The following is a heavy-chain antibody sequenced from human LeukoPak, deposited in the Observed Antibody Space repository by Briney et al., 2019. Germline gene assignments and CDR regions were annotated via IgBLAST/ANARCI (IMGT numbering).Heavy chain of an antibody. CDR3: AELGITMIGGV. D-gene: IGHD3-10*02. Sequence: GGSLRLSCAPSGYTFSSYEMNWVPQAPGRGLEWVSYISSSGSTIYYADSVKGRFTISRDNAKNSLYLQMNSLRAEDTAVYYCAELGITMIGGVWGKGTTVTISS. CDR2: ISSSGSTI. V-gene: IGHV3-48*03. J-gene: IGHJ6*04. CDR1: GYTFSSYE.